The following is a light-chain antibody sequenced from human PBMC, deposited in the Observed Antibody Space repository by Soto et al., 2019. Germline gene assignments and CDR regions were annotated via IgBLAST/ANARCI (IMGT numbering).Light chain of an antibody. CDR2: EVS. V-gene: IGLV2-14*01. Sequence: QSVLTQPASVSGSPGQSITISCTGTGSDVGGYNYVSWYQQHPGKAPKLMIYEVSNRPSGVSNRFSGSKAGNTASLTISGLQAEDEADYYCSSYTSSSTLVFGTGTKDTVL. CDR3: SSYTSSSTLV. J-gene: IGLJ1*01. CDR1: GSDVGGYNY.